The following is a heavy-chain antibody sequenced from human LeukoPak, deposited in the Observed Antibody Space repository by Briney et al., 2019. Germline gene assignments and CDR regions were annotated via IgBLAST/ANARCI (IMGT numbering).Heavy chain of an antibody. J-gene: IGHJ4*02. CDR2: INHRGST. Sequence: PSETLSLTCAVYGGSFSGYYWSWIRQPPGKGREGIGEINHRGSTNYNPSLKSRVTISVDTSKNQFSLKLSSVTAADTAVYYCARGRGWTGYYFDYWGQGTLVTVSS. D-gene: IGHD2-15*01. V-gene: IGHV4-34*01. CDR1: GGSFSGYY. CDR3: ARGRGWTGYYFDY.